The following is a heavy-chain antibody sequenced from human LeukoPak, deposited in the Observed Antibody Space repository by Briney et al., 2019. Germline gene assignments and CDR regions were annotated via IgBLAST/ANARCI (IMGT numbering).Heavy chain of an antibody. CDR2: IGTAGDT. CDR1: GFTFRDYD. V-gene: IGHV3-13*01. D-gene: IGHD1-26*01. CDR3: ARGSGTSYDY. Sequence: PGGSLRLSCAASGFTFRDYDMHWVRQPTGKGLEWVPAIGTAGDTYYPASVRGRFTMSRENAKNSLYLQMNSLTAEDTAVYYCARGSGTSYDYWGQGILVIVSS. J-gene: IGHJ4*02.